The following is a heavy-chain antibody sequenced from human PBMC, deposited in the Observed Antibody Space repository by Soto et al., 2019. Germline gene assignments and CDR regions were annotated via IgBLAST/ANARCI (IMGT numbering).Heavy chain of an antibody. J-gene: IGHJ4*02. Sequence: PSETLSLTCAVSGGSISSGGYSWGWIRQPPGKGLEWVASVYYGGRSYYNPSLNSRVTISVDTSKNQFSLKLTSVTAADTAVYYCVRHAQWIIRAYWGQGSLVTVSS. CDR2: VYYGGRS. V-gene: IGHV4-39*01. CDR1: GGSISSGGYS. D-gene: IGHD5-12*01. CDR3: VRHAQWIIRAY.